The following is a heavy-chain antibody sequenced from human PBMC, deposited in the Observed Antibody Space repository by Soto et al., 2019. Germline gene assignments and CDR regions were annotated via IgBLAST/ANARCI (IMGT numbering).Heavy chain of an antibody. D-gene: IGHD1-1*01. Sequence: EVQLLESGGGLVQPGGSLRLSCAASGFTFSAYAMGWVRQAPGKGLEWVSTIHGGGGATHYADSVKGRLTISRDDSKNTPYAQMNSLRAEDTAVYYCAKFEGHPLEYWYLDFWGRGTLVTVSS. V-gene: IGHV3-23*01. J-gene: IGHJ2*01. CDR1: GFTFSAYA. CDR3: AKFEGHPLEYWYLDF. CDR2: IHGGGGAT.